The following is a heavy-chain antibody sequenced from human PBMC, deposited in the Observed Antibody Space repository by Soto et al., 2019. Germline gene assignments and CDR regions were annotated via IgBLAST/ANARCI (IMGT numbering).Heavy chain of an antibody. J-gene: IGHJ6*02. CDR1: GFTVSSNY. CDR3: ARDRGVSPPNYYYYGMDV. V-gene: IGHV3-53*02. Sequence: EVHLGDTGGGWIQPGGSLRLSCAASGFTVSSNYMSWVRQAPGKGLEWVSVIYRGGSTYYADSVKGRFTISRDNSKNTLYLQLNRLRAEATAVYYCARDRGVSPPNYYYYGMDVWGQGPTVTVAS. CDR2: IYRGGST. D-gene: IGHD3-10*01.